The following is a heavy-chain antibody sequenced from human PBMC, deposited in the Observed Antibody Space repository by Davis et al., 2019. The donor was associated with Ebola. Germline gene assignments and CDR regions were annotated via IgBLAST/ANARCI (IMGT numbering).Heavy chain of an antibody. V-gene: IGHV4-34*01. D-gene: IGHD3-3*01. J-gene: IGHJ3*02. CDR2: INHSGST. CDR1: GGSFSGYY. Sequence: SETLSLTCAVYGGSFSGYYWSWIRQPPGKGLEWIGEINHSGSTNYNPSLKSRVTISVDTSKNQLSLKLSSVTAADTAVYYCARGLRFLEWFRRRKNDAFDIWGQGTMVTVSS. CDR3: ARGLRFLEWFRRRKNDAFDI.